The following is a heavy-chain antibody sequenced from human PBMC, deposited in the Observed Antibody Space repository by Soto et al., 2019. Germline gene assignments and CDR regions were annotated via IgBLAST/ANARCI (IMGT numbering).Heavy chain of an antibody. CDR2: ISYDGSNK. J-gene: IGHJ4*02. CDR3: ARPNEYSSSWYFDY. CDR1: GFTFSSYA. V-gene: IGHV3-30-3*01. Sequence: GGSLRLSCAASGFTFSSYAMHWVRQAPGKGLEWVAVISYDGSNKYYADSVKGRFTISRDNSKNTLYLQMNSLRAEDTAVYYCARPNEYSSSWYFDYWGQGTLVTVSS. D-gene: IGHD6-13*01.